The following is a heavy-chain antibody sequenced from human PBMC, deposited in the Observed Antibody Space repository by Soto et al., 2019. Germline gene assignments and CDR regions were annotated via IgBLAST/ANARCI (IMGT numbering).Heavy chain of an antibody. Sequence: ASVKVSCKASGYTFTSYGISWVRQAPGQGLEWMGWISAYNGNTNYAQKLQGRVTMTTDTSTSTAYMELRSLRSDDTAVYYCASGPRVRGVISYYYMDVWGKGTTVTVSS. J-gene: IGHJ6*03. D-gene: IGHD3-10*01. CDR1: GYTFTSYG. CDR3: ASGPRVRGVISYYYMDV. CDR2: ISAYNGNT. V-gene: IGHV1-18*01.